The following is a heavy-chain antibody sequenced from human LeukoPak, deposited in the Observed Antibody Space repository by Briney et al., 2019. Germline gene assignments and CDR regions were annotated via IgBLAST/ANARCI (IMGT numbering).Heavy chain of an antibody. Sequence: GGSLRLSCAASGFTFTNYGMNWVRQAPGKGLEWVSYISSRGSSTYYGDSVKGRFTISRDNAKNSLYLQMNSLRVEDTAVYYCARDLVSYYNYYMDVWGKGTTVTVSS. D-gene: IGHD3-16*01. J-gene: IGHJ6*03. V-gene: IGHV3-48*01. CDR3: ARDLVSYYNYYMDV. CDR2: ISSRGSST. CDR1: GFTFTNYG.